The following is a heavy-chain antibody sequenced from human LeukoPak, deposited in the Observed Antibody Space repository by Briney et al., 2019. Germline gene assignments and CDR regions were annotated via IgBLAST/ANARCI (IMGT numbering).Heavy chain of an antibody. V-gene: IGHV3-21*01. CDR2: ISSSSNSI. Sequence: GGSLRLSCAASGFTFSTYTMNWVRQAPGKGLEWVSSISSSSNSINYADSVKGRFTISRDNAMNSVHLQMNSLRVEDTAVYYCERGYQRPDYWGQGTPITVSS. CDR3: ERGYQRPDY. D-gene: IGHD2-2*01. J-gene: IGHJ4*02. CDR1: GFTFSTYT.